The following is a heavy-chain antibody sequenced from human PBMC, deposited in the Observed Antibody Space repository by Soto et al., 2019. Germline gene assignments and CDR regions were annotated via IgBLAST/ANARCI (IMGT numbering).Heavy chain of an antibody. CDR3: ARRRVDDCGGWATYFDY. V-gene: IGHV3-64*01. J-gene: IGHJ4*02. D-gene: IGHD6-19*01. Sequence: EVQLVESGGGLVQPGGSLRLSCAASGFTFSGYSMFWVRQAPGKGLEYVSAINTNGVNTFYAKSVKGRFTISRDNSKNTMYLQMDSLRAEDMAVYYCARRRVDDCGGWATYFDYWGQGTLVTVSS. CDR1: GFTFSGYS. CDR2: INTNGVNT.